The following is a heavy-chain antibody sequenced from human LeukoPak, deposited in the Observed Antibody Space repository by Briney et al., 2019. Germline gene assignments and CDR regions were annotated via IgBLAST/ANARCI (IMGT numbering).Heavy chain of an antibody. CDR1: GVTLSSFA. D-gene: IGHD3-22*01. CDR2: ISGSGGST. CDR3: AKSSYYDSSGFYREYYFDY. J-gene: IGHJ4*02. Sequence: GGSLRLSCAASGVTLSSFAMSWVRQAPGKGLEWVSSISGSGGSTYYADSVKGRFTISRDNSKNTLYLQMNSLRAEDTAVYYCAKSSYYDSSGFYREYYFDYWGQGTLVTVSS. V-gene: IGHV3-23*01.